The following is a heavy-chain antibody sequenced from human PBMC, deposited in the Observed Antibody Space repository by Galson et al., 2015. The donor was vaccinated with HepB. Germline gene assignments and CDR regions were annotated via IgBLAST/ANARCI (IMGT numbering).Heavy chain of an antibody. D-gene: IGHD2-2*01. V-gene: IGHV3-21*01. CDR1: GFTFSSYS. Sequence: SLRLSCAASGFTFSSYSMNWVRQAPGKGLEWVSSISSSSSYIYYADSVKGRFTISRDNAKNSLYLQMNSLRAEDTAVYYCARDQGLIVVVPAAHDAFDIWGQGTMVTVSS. CDR3: ARDQGLIVVVPAAHDAFDI. CDR2: ISSSSSYI. J-gene: IGHJ3*02.